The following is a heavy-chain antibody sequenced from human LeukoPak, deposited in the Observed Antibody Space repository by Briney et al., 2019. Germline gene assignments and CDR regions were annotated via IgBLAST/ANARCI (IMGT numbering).Heavy chain of an antibody. CDR3: ARHRRDGDYADDAFDI. D-gene: IGHD4-17*01. Sequence: GESLKISCKGSGYSFTSYWIGWVRQMPGKGLEWMGIIYPGDSDTRYSPSFQGQVPISADKSISTAYLQWSSLKASDTAMYYCARHRRDGDYADDAFDIWGQGTMVTVSS. V-gene: IGHV5-51*01. CDR1: GYSFTSYW. J-gene: IGHJ3*02. CDR2: IYPGDSDT.